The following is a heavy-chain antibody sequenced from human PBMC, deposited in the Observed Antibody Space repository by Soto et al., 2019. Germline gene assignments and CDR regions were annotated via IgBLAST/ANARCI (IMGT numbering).Heavy chain of an antibody. CDR3: ARGGAGGDYEGEFDY. D-gene: IGHD4-17*01. Sequence: QVPLVQSGSEVKKPGASVKVSCKASGYTFTSYDINWVRQATGQGLEWMGWMNPNSGNTGYAQKFQGRVTMTRNNSISTGYMELSSLRSEDTAVYYCARGGAGGDYEGEFDYWCQGTLVPVSS. J-gene: IGHJ4*02. CDR2: MNPNSGNT. CDR1: GYTFTSYD. V-gene: IGHV1-8*01.